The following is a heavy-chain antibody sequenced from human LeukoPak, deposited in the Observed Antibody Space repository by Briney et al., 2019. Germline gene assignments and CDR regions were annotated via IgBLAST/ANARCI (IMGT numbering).Heavy chain of an antibody. CDR1: GGSFSGYY. CDR2: INHSGST. D-gene: IGHD3-3*01. Sequence: SETLSLTCAVYGGSFSGYYWSWIRQPPGKGLEWIGEINHSGSTNYNPSLKSRVTISVDTSKNQFSLKLSSVTAADTAVYYCARGARTGRITIFGVVQYYFDYWGQGTLVTVSS. V-gene: IGHV4-34*01. CDR3: ARGARTGRITIFGVVQYYFDY. J-gene: IGHJ4*02.